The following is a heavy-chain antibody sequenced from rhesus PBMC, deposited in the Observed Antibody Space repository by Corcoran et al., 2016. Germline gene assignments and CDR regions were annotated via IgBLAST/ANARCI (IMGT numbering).Heavy chain of an antibody. D-gene: IGHD5-42*01. J-gene: IGHJ4*01. CDR3: ARHVGIQWVQFHFDY. V-gene: IGHV4-76*01. Sequence: QVQLQESGPGLVKPSETLSLTCAVSGASISGGYDWRWIRQPPGQGLEWIGYIYGNTGSPNYNPSLKNRVTFSKDTSKNQFSLKLSSVTAADTAVYYCARHVGIQWVQFHFDYWGQGVLVTVSS. CDR2: IYGNTGSP. CDR1: GASISGGYD.